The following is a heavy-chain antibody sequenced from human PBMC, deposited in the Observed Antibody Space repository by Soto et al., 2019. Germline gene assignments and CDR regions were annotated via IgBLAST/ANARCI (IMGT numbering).Heavy chain of an antibody. J-gene: IGHJ4*02. CDR3: ARSAISPFGGLIGPFDY. Sequence: QVQLVQSGAEEKKPGASVKVSCEASGYTFTGYAIHWVRQAPGQRLEWMGWINAGNGNTKYSQKFQGRVTITRDTSASTAYMELSSLRSEDTAVYYCARSAISPFGGLIGPFDYWGQGNLVNVSS. CDR2: INAGNGNT. D-gene: IGHD3-16*02. CDR1: GYTFTGYA. V-gene: IGHV1-3*05.